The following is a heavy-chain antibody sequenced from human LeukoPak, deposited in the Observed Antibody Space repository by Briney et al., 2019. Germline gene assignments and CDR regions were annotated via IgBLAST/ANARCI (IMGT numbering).Heavy chain of an antibody. J-gene: IGHJ3*02. D-gene: IGHD6-19*01. Sequence: PGGSLRLSCEASGFTFSSHDVHWVRQAPDSVKGRFTISRDNSKNTLYLQMNSLRAEDTAVYYCARGRTYSSGWVDAFDIWGQGTMVTVSS. CDR3: ARGRTYSSGWVDAFDI. CDR1: GFTFSSHD. V-gene: IGHV3-33*08.